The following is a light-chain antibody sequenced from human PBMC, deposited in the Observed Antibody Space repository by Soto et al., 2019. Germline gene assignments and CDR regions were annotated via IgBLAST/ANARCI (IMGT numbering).Light chain of an antibody. CDR3: QQRSNWPLWT. J-gene: IGKJ1*01. Sequence: EIVLTQSPATLSLSPGESATLSCRASQSVSSSLVWYQHKVGQAPRLLIYDASNRATGIPARFSGRGSGTDFTLTISSLEPEDFAVYYCQQRSNWPLWTFGQGTKVEI. V-gene: IGKV3-11*01. CDR2: DAS. CDR1: QSVSSS.